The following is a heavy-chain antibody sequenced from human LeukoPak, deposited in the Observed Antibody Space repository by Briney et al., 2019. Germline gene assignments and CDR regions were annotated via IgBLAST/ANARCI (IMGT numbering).Heavy chain of an antibody. V-gene: IGHV4-39*01. D-gene: IGHD3-22*01. Sequence: SSETLSLTCTVSGGSISSSSYYWGWIRQPPGKGLEWIGSIYYSGCTYYNPSLKSRVTISVDTSKNQFSLKLSSVTAADTAVYYCARRTMVRTYYYDSSGYYSSYYFDYWGQGTLVTVSS. CDR3: ARRTMVRTYYYDSSGYYSSYYFDY. CDR1: GGSISSSSYY. CDR2: IYYSGCT. J-gene: IGHJ4*02.